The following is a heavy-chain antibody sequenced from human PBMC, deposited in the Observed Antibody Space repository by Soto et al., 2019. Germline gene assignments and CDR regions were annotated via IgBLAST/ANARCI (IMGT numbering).Heavy chain of an antibody. Sequence: ASVKVSCKASGYTFTSYDINWLRQATEQGHEWKGWMNPNSGNTGYAQKFQGRDTMTKNTSISTAYMELSSLRFEDTVLYYCASPARNYDFWSGYSFDIWGQGTMVTVSS. CDR3: ASPARNYDFWSGYSFDI. J-gene: IGHJ3*02. V-gene: IGHV1-8*01. CDR1: GYTFTSYD. CDR2: MNPNSGNT. D-gene: IGHD3-3*01.